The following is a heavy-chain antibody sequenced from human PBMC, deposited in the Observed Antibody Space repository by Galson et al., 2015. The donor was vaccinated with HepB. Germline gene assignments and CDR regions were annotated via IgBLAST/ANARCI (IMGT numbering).Heavy chain of an antibody. V-gene: IGHV4-30-4*01. CDR1: GGSISSGDYY. J-gene: IGHJ4*02. D-gene: IGHD3-10*01. CDR2: IYYSGST. CDR3: ARGEDYGSGSYYNHSFDY. Sequence: TLSLTCTVSGGSISSGDYYWSWIRQPPGKGLEWIGYIYYSGSTYYNPSLKSRVTISVDTSKNQFSLKLSSVTAADTAVYYCARGEDYGSGSYYNHSFDYWGQGTLVTVSS.